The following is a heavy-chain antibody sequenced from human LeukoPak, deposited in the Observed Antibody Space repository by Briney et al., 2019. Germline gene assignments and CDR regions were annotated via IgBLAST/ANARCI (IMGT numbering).Heavy chain of an antibody. V-gene: IGHV7-4-1*02. CDR3: AREEYYDSSAPTNFDY. Sequence: ASVKVSCKASGYTFTNYAMNWVRQAPGQGLEWMGWINTNTGNPTYAQGFTGRFVFSLDTSVTTAYLQVSSLKAEDTAVYYCAREEYYDSSAPTNFDYWGQGTLVTVSS. CDR1: GYTFTNYA. CDR2: INTNTGNP. J-gene: IGHJ4*02. D-gene: IGHD3-22*01.